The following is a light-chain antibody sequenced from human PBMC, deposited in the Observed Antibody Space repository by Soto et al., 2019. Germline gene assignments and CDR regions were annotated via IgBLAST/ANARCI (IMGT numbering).Light chain of an antibody. CDR1: SSDVGGYNY. J-gene: IGLJ1*01. V-gene: IGLV2-14*03. Sequence: QSVLTQPASVSGSPEQSITISCTGTSSDVGGYNYVSWYQHHPGKAPKLIIYDVTNWPSGVSNPFSGSKSGNTASLTISGLQPEDEADYYCSSYTTSNTRQIVFGTGTKVTVL. CDR2: DVT. CDR3: SSYTTSNTRQIV.